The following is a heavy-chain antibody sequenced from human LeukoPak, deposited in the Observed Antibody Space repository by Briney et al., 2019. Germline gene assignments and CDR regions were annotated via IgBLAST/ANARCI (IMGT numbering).Heavy chain of an antibody. J-gene: IGHJ6*03. CDR3: ARMWSGSYYNVMDYYYYKDV. CDR2: IYPGDSDT. Sequence: GESLKISCKGSGYSFTSYWIGWVRQMPGKGLEWMGIIYPGDSDTRYSPSFQGQVTISADKSISTAYLQWSSLKASDTAMYYCARMWSGSYYNVMDYYYYKDVWGKGTTVTVSS. D-gene: IGHD3-10*01. V-gene: IGHV5-51*01. CDR1: GYSFTSYW.